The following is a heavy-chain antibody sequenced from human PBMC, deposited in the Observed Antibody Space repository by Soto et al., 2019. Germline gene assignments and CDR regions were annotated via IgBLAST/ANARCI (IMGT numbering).Heavy chain of an antibody. CDR3: ARYRETAGFDYYGMDV. CDR2: IWYDGSNK. D-gene: IGHD6-13*01. Sequence: GGSLRLSCKASGFTFSSDGMHWVRQAPGKGREWVAVIWYDGSNKYYADSVKGRFTISRDNSKNTLYLQMNSLRAEDTAVYYCARYRETAGFDYYGMDVWGQGTTVTVSS. CDR1: GFTFSSDG. V-gene: IGHV3-33*01. J-gene: IGHJ6*02.